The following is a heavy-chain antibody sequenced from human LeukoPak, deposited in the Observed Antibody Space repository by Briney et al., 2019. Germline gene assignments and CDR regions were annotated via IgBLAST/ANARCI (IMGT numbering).Heavy chain of an antibody. J-gene: IGHJ5*02. V-gene: IGHV3-48*03. Sequence: GGSLRLSCAASGFTLRSYEMNWVRQAPGKGLEWVSNIGSSDSTTHYADSVKGRFTISRDNAKNSLYLQMNSLRVEDMGVYYCARETRGHYYDSSGPDHWGQGTLVTVSS. CDR1: GFTLRSYE. D-gene: IGHD3-22*01. CDR2: IGSSDSTT. CDR3: ARETRGHYYDSSGPDH.